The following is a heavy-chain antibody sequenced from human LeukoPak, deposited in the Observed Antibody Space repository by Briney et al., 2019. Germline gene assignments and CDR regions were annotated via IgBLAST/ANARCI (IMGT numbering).Heavy chain of an antibody. V-gene: IGHV1-18*01. Sequence: APVKVSCKGSGYPFSSYGITWGRQAPGPGPEWVGWISAYNGNTQYGQNVQGRVTMTTETSTSTAYMELRNLRSDDTAVYFCASGAYYPFDFWGQGTLVTVSS. CDR3: ASGAYYPFDF. J-gene: IGHJ4*02. CDR2: ISAYNGNT. D-gene: IGHD1-26*01. CDR1: GYPFSSYG.